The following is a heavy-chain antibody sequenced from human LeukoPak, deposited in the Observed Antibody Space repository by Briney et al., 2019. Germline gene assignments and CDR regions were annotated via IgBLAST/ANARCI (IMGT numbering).Heavy chain of an antibody. Sequence: PSETLSLTCAVYGGSFSAYYWSWIRQPPGKGLEWIGEINHSGSTNYNPSLKSRVTTSVDTSKNQFSLKLSSVTAADTAMYYCARSAIRRDGNVWGQGTLVTVSS. CDR3: ARSAIRRDGNV. V-gene: IGHV4-34*01. D-gene: IGHD3-3*01. J-gene: IGHJ4*02. CDR1: GGSFSAYY. CDR2: INHSGST.